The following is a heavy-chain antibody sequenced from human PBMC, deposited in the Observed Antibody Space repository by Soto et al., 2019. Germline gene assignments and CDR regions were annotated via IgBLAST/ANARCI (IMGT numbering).Heavy chain of an antibody. J-gene: IGHJ4*02. D-gene: IGHD3-3*01. CDR2: IFSADNT. CDR1: GFTVSSNY. Sequence: GSLRLSCAASGFTVSSNYLSWVRQAPGKGLEWVSVIFSADNTHYADSVKGRFTISRDNSKDTVFLQMNSLRAEDTAVYYCAITGAGYYIVWGQGTPVTVSS. CDR3: AITGAGYYIV. V-gene: IGHV3-53*01.